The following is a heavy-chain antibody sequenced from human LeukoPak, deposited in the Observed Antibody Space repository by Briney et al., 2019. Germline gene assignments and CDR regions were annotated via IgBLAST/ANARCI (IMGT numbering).Heavy chain of an antibody. CDR3: ATDLGGYSYGPYWYFDL. J-gene: IGHJ2*01. CDR1: GFTFSSYG. D-gene: IGHD5-18*01. Sequence: GRSLRLSCAASGFTFSSYGMHWVRQAPGKGLEWVAVISYDGSNKYYADSVKGRFTISRDNSKNTLNLQMNSLRAEDTAVYYCATDLGGYSYGPYWYFDLWGRGTLVTVSS. CDR2: ISYDGSNK. V-gene: IGHV3-30*03.